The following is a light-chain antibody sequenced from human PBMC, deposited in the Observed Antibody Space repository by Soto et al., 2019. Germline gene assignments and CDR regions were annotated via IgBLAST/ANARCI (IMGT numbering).Light chain of an antibody. CDR3: QQYKTYFRT. V-gene: IGKV1-5*03. J-gene: IGKJ1*01. CDR2: KTS. CDR1: QTISPW. Sequence: DIQMTQSPSTLSASVGDRVTITCRASQTISPWLAWYQQKPGKAPRVLIYKTSNLVNGVPPRFSGSGSGTEFSLTSSILQPDDFATYYCQQYKTYFRTFGQGTKVEI.